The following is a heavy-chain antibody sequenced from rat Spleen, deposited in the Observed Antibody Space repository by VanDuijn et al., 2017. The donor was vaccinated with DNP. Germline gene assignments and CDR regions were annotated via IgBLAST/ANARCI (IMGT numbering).Heavy chain of an antibody. Sequence: EVQLVESGGGLVQPGRSLKLSCAASGFTFSDYNMAWVRQTPKKGLEWVATITYDGISTYYRDSVKGRFTISRDNAKSTLYLQMDSLRSEDTATYYCADGVRWFAYWGQGTLVTVSS. J-gene: IGHJ3*01. V-gene: IGHV5-7*01. CDR2: ITYDGIST. CDR3: ADGVRWFAY. CDR1: GFTFSDYN. D-gene: IGHD4-3*01.